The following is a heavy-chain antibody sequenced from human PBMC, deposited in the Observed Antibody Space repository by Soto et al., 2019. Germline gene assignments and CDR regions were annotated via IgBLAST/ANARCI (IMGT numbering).Heavy chain of an antibody. J-gene: IGHJ6*02. V-gene: IGHV1-2*04. CDR1: GYSFTDYH. CDR3: ARGDSTDCSNGVCSFFYNHDMDV. CDR2: INPKSGGT. Sequence: GASVKVSCKASGYSFTDYHIHWVRQAPGQGLEWLGRINPKSGGTSTAQKFQGWVTMTTDTSSSTASMELTRLTSDATAIYYCARGDSTDCSNGVCSFFYNHDMDVWGQGTTVTVSS. D-gene: IGHD2-8*01.